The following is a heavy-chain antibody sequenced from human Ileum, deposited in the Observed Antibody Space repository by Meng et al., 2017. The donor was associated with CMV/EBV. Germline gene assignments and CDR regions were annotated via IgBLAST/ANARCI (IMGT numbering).Heavy chain of an antibody. J-gene: IGHJ4*02. Sequence: QIKLQQSGPRLVKPSKTLSLTCDISGDSVSTYNVAWNWIRPSPLRGLKWLGRTAYRSKWDYEYSVSVKSRITISPDTSKNQFSLQLRSVTPEDTAVYYCARESELLRFDHWGQGTLVTVSS. V-gene: IGHV6-1*01. D-gene: IGHD6-6*01. CDR3: ARESELLRFDH. CDR2: TAYRSKWDY. CDR1: GDSVSTYNVA.